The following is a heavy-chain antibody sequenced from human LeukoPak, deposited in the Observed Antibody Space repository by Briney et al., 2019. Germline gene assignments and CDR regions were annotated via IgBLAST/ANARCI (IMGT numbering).Heavy chain of an antibody. V-gene: IGHV5-51*01. J-gene: IGHJ4*02. Sequence: GESLKISCKGSGYSFTSYWIGWVRQMPGKGLEWMGIIYPGDSDTRYSPSFQGQVTISADKSISTAYLQWSSLKASDTAMYYCAIDTNNYYGSGSFDYWGREPWSPSPQ. CDR3: AIDTNNYYGSGSFDY. CDR2: IYPGDSDT. D-gene: IGHD3-10*01. CDR1: GYSFTSYW.